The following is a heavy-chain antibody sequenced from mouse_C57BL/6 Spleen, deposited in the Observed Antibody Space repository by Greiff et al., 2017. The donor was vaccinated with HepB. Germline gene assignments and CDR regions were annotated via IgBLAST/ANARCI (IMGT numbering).Heavy chain of an antibody. V-gene: IGHV14-4*01. CDR3: TTGGTGTY. Sequence: DVQLQESGAELVRPGASVKLSCTASGFNIKDDYMHWVKQRPEQGLEWIGWIDPENGDTEYASKFQGKATITADTSSNTAYLQLSSLTSEDTAVYYCTTGGTGTYWGQGTTLTVSS. D-gene: IGHD4-1*01. CDR2: IDPENGDT. J-gene: IGHJ2*01. CDR1: GFNIKDDY.